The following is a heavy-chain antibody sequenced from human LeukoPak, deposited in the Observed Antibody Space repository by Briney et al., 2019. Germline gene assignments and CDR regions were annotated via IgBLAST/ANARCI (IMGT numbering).Heavy chain of an antibody. CDR2: LYSGGST. J-gene: IGHJ6*02. V-gene: IGHV3-66*01. CDR1: GFPFEDYA. D-gene: IGHD2-21*01. CDR3: ARVPASKLFPTFYYYYGMDV. Sequence: GGSLRLPFAASGFPFEDYAMHGVRPAPGKTLEWLSVLYSGGSTYYAATVKGRFTISRDNSKNTLYLQMSSLRAEDTAVYYCARVPASKLFPTFYYYYGMDVWGQGTTVTVSS.